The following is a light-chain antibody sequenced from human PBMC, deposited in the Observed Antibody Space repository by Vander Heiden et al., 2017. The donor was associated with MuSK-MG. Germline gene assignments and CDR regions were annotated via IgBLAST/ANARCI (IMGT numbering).Light chain of an antibody. J-gene: IGKJ2*01. Sequence: EMVLTQSPGTMSLSPGERATLSCRASQSVRSNSLAWYQQKPGQTPRLLIYGASSRAAGVPDRFGGSGSGTDFTLTINSLEPEDFALYFCQQYDLSPYTFGQGTQLDI. CDR3: QQYDLSPYT. CDR1: QSVRSNS. CDR2: GAS. V-gene: IGKV3-20*01.